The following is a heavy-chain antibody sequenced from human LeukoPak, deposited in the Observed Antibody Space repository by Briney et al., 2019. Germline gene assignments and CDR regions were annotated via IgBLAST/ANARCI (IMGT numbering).Heavy chain of an antibody. CDR3: AKDRAEYFFRSDY. CDR2: ISGSGGST. Sequence: GGSLRLSCAASGFSFGSYGMHWVRQAPGKGLEWVSAISGSGGSTYYADSVKGRFTISRDNSKNTLYLQMNSLRAEDTAVYYCAKDRAEYFFRSDYWGQGTLVTVSS. J-gene: IGHJ4*02. D-gene: IGHD2/OR15-2a*01. V-gene: IGHV3-23*01. CDR1: GFSFGSYG.